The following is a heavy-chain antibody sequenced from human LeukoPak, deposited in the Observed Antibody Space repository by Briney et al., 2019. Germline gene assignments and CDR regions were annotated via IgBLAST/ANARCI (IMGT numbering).Heavy chain of an antibody. D-gene: IGHD3-3*01. CDR1: GGSISSYY. Sequence: SETLSLTCTVSGGSISSYYWSWIRQPPGKGLEWIGYIYYSGSTNYNPSLKSRVTISVDTSKNQFSLKLSSVTAAGTAVYYCASSPLDFWSGYYNRNWFDPWGQGTLVTVSS. CDR3: ASSPLDFWSGYYNRNWFDP. CDR2: IYYSGST. V-gene: IGHV4-59*01. J-gene: IGHJ5*02.